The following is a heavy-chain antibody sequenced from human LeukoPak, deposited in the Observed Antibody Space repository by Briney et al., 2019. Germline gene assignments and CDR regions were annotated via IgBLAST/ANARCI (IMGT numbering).Heavy chain of an antibody. D-gene: IGHD3-22*01. V-gene: IGHV4-34*01. J-gene: IGHJ4*02. CDR1: GGSFSGYY. CDR2: INHSGST. Sequence: SETLSLTCAVYGGSFSGYYWSWIRQPPGKGLEWIGEINHSGSTNYNPSLKSRVTISVDTSKNQFSLKLSSVTAADTAVYYCARRSPDLGSSGSHCDYRGQGTLVTVSS. CDR3: ARRSPDLGSSGSHCDY.